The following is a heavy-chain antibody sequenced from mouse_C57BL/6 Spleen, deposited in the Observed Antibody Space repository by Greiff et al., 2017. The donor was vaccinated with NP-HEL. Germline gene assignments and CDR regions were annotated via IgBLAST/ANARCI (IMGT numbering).Heavy chain of an antibody. D-gene: IGHD4-1*01. J-gene: IGHJ4*01. V-gene: IGHV5-9-1*02. CDR1: GFTFSSYA. CDR3: TREGLGQAMDY. Sequence: VQLKESGEGLVKPGGSLKLSCAASGFTFSSYAMSWVRQTPEKRLEWVAYISSGGDYIYYADTVKGRFTISRDNARNTLYLQMSSLKSEDTAMYYCTREGLGQAMDYWGQGTSVTVSS. CDR2: ISSGGDYI.